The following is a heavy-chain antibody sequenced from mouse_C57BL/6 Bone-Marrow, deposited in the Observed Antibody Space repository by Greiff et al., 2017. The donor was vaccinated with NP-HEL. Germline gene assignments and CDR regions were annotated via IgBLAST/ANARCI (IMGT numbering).Heavy chain of an antibody. CDR2: ISYSGST. CDR3: ARCPPSTVYAMDY. CDR1: GYSITSDY. V-gene: IGHV3-8*01. J-gene: IGHJ4*01. D-gene: IGHD1-1*01. Sequence: DVKLQESGPGLAKPSQTLSLTCSVTGYSITSDYWNWIRKFPGNKLEYMGYISYSGSTYYNPSLKSRISITRDTSKNQYYLQLNSVTTEDTATYYCARCPPSTVYAMDYWGQGTSVTVSS.